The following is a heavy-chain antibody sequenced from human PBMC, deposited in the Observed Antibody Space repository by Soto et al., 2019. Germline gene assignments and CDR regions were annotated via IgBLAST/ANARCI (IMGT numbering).Heavy chain of an antibody. J-gene: IGHJ6*02. V-gene: IGHV1-8*01. Sequence: ASVKVSCKASGYTFTSYDINCVRQATGQGLEWMGWMNPKSGNTGYAQKFQGRVTMTRNTSISTTYMELNSLRSEDTAVYYCARGVLSGSYYYYYGLDVWGQGTTVTVS. CDR1: GYTFTSYD. D-gene: IGHD1-26*01. CDR3: ARGVLSGSYYYYYGLDV. CDR2: MNPKSGNT.